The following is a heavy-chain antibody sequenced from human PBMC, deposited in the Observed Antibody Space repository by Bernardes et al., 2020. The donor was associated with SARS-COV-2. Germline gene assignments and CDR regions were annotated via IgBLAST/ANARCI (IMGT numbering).Heavy chain of an antibody. Sequence: GGSLRLSCAASGFTFSSYSMNWVRQAPGKGLEWVSSISSSSSYIYYADSVKGRFTISRDNAKNSLYLQMNSLRAEDTAVYYCARARRRENYYGMDVWGQGTTVTVSS. CDR1: GFTFSSYS. V-gene: IGHV3-21*01. CDR3: ARARRRENYYGMDV. CDR2: ISSSSSYI. J-gene: IGHJ6*02.